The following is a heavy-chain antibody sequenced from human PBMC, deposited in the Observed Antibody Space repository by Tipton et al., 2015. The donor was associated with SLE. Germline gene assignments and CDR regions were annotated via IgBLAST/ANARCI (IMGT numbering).Heavy chain of an antibody. CDR1: GGSISSSSYY. D-gene: IGHD6-19*01. CDR3: ASVAVAGKGGWFDP. CDR2: IYYSGST. Sequence: GSLRLSCTVSGGSISSSSYYWGWIRQPPGKGLEWIGSIYYSGSTYYNPSLKSRVTISVDTSKNQFSLKLSSVTAADTAVYYCASVAVAGKGGWFDPWGQGTLVTVSS. V-gene: IGHV4-39*01. J-gene: IGHJ5*02.